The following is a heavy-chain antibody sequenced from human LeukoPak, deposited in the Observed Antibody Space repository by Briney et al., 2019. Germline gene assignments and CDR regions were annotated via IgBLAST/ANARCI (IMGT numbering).Heavy chain of an antibody. CDR3: AVIAVAGYYFDY. CDR1: GFTFSSYA. D-gene: IGHD6-19*01. Sequence: QTGGSLRLSCAASGFTFSSYAMSWVRQAPGKGLEWVSAISGSGGSTYYADSVKGRFTISRDNSKNTLYLQMNSLRAEDTAVYYCAVIAVAGYYFDYWGQGTLVTVSS. J-gene: IGHJ4*02. CDR2: ISGSGGST. V-gene: IGHV3-23*01.